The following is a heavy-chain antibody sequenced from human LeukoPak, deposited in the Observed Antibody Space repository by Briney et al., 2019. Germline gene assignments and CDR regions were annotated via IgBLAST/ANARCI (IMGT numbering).Heavy chain of an antibody. D-gene: IGHD3-9*01. CDR1: GFTFSSYA. CDR2: TSGSGGST. V-gene: IGHV3-23*01. J-gene: IGHJ4*02. CDR3: ATDQRYAFDY. Sequence: PGGSLRLSCAASGFTFSSYAMSWVRQAPGKGLEWVSSTSGSGGSTNSADSMKGRFTISRDDGKNTLYLHMNSLRDDDTAVYYCATDQRYAFDYWGQGILVTVSS.